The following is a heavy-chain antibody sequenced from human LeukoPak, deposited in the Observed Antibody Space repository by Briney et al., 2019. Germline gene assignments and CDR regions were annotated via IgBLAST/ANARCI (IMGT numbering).Heavy chain of an antibody. Sequence: GESLKISCEGPGYSFTSYWIGWVRQMPGKGLEWMGIIYPGDSDTRYSPSFQGKVTSSADKSISTAYLQWSSLKASDTAMYYCALEISAFDYWGQGTLVTVYS. CDR1: GYSFTSYW. D-gene: IGHD3-16*02. V-gene: IGHV5-51*01. CDR3: ALEISAFDY. CDR2: IYPGDSDT. J-gene: IGHJ4*02.